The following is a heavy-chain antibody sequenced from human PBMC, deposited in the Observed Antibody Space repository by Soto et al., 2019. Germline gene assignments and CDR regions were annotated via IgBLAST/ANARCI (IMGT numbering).Heavy chain of an antibody. Sequence: ESGGGLVQPGGSLRLSCAASGFTFSSYAMSWVRQAPGKGLEWVSAISGSGGSTYYADSVKGRFTISRDNSKNTLYLQMNSLRAEDTAVYYCAKRLTGEIVVVPAATGYWGQGTLVTVSS. CDR2: ISGSGGST. V-gene: IGHV3-23*01. CDR3: AKRLTGEIVVVPAATGY. D-gene: IGHD2-2*01. J-gene: IGHJ4*02. CDR1: GFTFSSYA.